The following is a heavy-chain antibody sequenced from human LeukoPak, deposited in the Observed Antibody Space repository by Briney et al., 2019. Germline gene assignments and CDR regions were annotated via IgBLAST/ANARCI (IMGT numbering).Heavy chain of an antibody. J-gene: IGHJ5*02. Sequence: ASVKVSCKASGYTFTGYYMHRVRQAPGQGLEWMGWINPNSGGTNYAQKFQGRVTMTRDTSISTAYMELSRLRSDDTAVYYCARDGAYYYGQDPWGQGTLVTVSS. CDR1: GYTFTGYY. D-gene: IGHD3-10*01. CDR2: INPNSGGT. V-gene: IGHV1-2*02. CDR3: ARDGAYYYGQDP.